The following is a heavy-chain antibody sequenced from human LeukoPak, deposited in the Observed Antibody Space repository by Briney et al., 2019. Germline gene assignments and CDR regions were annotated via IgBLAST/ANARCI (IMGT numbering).Heavy chain of an antibody. D-gene: IGHD5-24*01. CDR2: IYTSGST. J-gene: IGHJ4*02. V-gene: IGHV4-4*07. Sequence: SETLSLTCTVSGGSISSYYWSWIRQPAGKGLEWIGRIYTSGSTNYNPSLKSRVTMSVDTSKNQFSLKLSSVTAADTAVYYCAREKTMATIRMFDYWGQGTLVTVSS. CDR3: AREKTMATIRMFDY. CDR1: GGSISSYY.